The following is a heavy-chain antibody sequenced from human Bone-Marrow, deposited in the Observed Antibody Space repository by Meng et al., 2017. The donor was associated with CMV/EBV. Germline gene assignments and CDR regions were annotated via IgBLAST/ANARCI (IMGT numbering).Heavy chain of an antibody. J-gene: IGHJ6*02. CDR1: GFTFSSYG. CDR3: AKSLDSKQLDNYGMDV. Sequence: GGSLRLSCAASGFTFSSYGMHWVRQAPGKGLEWVAFIRYDGSNKYYADSVKGRFIISRDNSKNTLYLQMNSLRAEDTAVYYCAKSLDSKQLDNYGMDVWGQGTTVTVSS. V-gene: IGHV3-30*02. CDR2: IRYDGSNK. D-gene: IGHD4-11*01.